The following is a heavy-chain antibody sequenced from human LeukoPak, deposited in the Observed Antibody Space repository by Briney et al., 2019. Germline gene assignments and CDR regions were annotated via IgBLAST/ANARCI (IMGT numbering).Heavy chain of an antibody. Sequence: SETLSLTCTVPGVSISSSYWSWIRQPPGKGLEWIGFIHYTGNTNHNPSLKSRVTISVDTSKNQFSLKLSSVTAADTAIYYCAKYGQYNFDYWGQGTLVTVSS. V-gene: IGHV4-59*01. J-gene: IGHJ4*02. D-gene: IGHD2/OR15-2a*01. CDR3: AKYGQYNFDY. CDR2: IHYTGNT. CDR1: GVSISSSY.